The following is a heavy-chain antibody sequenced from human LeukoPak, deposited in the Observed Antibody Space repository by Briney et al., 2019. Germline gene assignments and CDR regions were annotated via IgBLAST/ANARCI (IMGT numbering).Heavy chain of an antibody. CDR1: GFTFSSYG. V-gene: IGHV3-30*02. J-gene: IGHJ4*02. CDR2: IRYDGSNK. D-gene: IGHD5-12*01. Sequence: GGSLRLSCAASGFTFSSYGMHWVRQAPGKGLEWVAFIRYDGSNKYYADSVKGRFTISRDNAKNSLYLQMNSLRAEDTAVYYCARAVRAYSGNDYWGQGTLVTVSS. CDR3: ARAVRAYSGNDY.